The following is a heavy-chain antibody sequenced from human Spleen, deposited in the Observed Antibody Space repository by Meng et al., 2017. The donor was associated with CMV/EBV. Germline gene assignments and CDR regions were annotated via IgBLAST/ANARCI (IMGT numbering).Heavy chain of an antibody. CDR1: GFTFSKYA. CDR2: ISYDGNNK. J-gene: IGHJ6*02. D-gene: IGHD3-16*01. Sequence: GESLKISCAASGFTFSKYAMHWVRQAPGKGLEWVAVISYDGNNKYYGGSVKGRFTVSRDNSKNTLYVEMNGLRPEDTAVYYCARDQDDWDYYYGLDVWGQGTTVTVSS. V-gene: IGHV3-30*14. CDR3: ARDQDDWDYYYGLDV.